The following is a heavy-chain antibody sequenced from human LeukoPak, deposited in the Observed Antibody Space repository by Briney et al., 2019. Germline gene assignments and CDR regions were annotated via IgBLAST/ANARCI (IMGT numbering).Heavy chain of an antibody. D-gene: IGHD1-26*01. V-gene: IGHV3-23*01. CDR2: ISGDGDTT. CDR3: VKAPVGNPVGARVDY. Sequence: PGGSLRLSCAASGFIFSSYAMNWVRQAPGKGLEWVSAISGDGDTTYYADSVKGRFTISRDSSKNTLFLQMNSLRAEDTAVYYCVKAPVGNPVGARVDYWGQGTLVTVSS. J-gene: IGHJ4*02. CDR1: GFIFSSYA.